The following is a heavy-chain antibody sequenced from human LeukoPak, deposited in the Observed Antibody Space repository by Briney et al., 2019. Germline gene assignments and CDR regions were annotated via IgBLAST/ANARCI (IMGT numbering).Heavy chain of an antibody. CDR2: ISSNGGST. J-gene: IGHJ4*02. D-gene: IGHD3-9*01. CDR1: GFTFSSYA. V-gene: IGHV3-64*01. CDR3: ARGFNAYYDILTGYYKDSLVSDY. Sequence: PWGSLRLSCTASGFTFSSYAMHWVRQAPGQGLEYVSAISSNGGSTYYANSVKGRFTISRDNSKNTLYLQMGSLRAEDMAVYYCARGFNAYYDILTGYYKDSLVSDYWGQGTLVTVSS.